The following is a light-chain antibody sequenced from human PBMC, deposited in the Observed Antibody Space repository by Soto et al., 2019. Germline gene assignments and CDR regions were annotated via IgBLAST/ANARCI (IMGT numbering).Light chain of an antibody. CDR1: QDISNN. V-gene: IGKV1-6*01. CDR3: LQDYVSPWT. Sequence: AIQMTQAPPSLAASVGDRVTITCRASQDISNNLGWYQQKPGKAPSLLIYAASALRSGVPSRFYGSRSGRDFTLTISGLQPEDFGPYYCLQDYVSPWTFGRGTKVEIK. CDR2: AAS. J-gene: IGKJ1*01.